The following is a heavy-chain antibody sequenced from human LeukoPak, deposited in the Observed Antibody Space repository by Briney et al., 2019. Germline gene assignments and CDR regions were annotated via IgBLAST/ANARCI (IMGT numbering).Heavy chain of an antibody. CDR3: AKERRKTGNTDGYEYDC. CDR1: GFTFSSYA. CDR2: VSSSGGST. Sequence: GSLRLSCAASGFTFSSYAMSWVRQAPGKGLEWVSAVSSSGGSTNYADYVKGQFTISRDNSKNTVYLHMNNLRAEDTAVYYCAKERRKTGNTDGYEYDCWGQGTLVTVSS. J-gene: IGHJ4*02. D-gene: IGHD1-1*01. V-gene: IGHV3-23*01.